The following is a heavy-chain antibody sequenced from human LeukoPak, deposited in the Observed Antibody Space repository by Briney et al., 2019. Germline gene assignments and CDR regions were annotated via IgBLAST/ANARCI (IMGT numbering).Heavy chain of an antibody. CDR1: GGTFSSYA. CDR3: ASEIAAAGGRMIDY. Sequence: ASVKVSCKASGGTFSSYAISWVRQAPGQGLEWMGRIIPILGIANYAQKFQGRVTITADKSTSTAYMELSSLRSEDTAVYYCASEIAAAGGRMIDYWGQGTLVTVSS. V-gene: IGHV1-69*04. J-gene: IGHJ4*02. D-gene: IGHD6-13*01. CDR2: IIPILGIA.